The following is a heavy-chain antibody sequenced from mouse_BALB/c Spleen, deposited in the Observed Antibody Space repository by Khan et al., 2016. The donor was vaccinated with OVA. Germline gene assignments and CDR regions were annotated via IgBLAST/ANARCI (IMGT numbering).Heavy chain of an antibody. D-gene: IGHD2-10*01. CDR2: IWSDGST. J-gene: IGHJ4*01. Sequence: VELVESGPGLAAPSQSLSITCTISGFSLTNYGVHRVRQPPGKGLEWLAVIWSDGSTTYNSALKSRLTITKDNSQSQVFLKMNSLQTDDTAIYFCARQPYYHYNIMDYWGQGTSVTVSS. CDR3: ARQPYYHYNIMDY. CDR1: GFSLTNYG. V-gene: IGHV2-6-1*01.